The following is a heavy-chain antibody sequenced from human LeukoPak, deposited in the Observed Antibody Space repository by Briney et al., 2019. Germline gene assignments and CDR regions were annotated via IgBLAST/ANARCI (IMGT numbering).Heavy chain of an antibody. CDR2: MNPNSGNT. D-gene: IGHD2-21*02. V-gene: IGHV1-8*01. CDR3: ARGPHTVVVTAKRWFDP. CDR1: GYTFTSYD. J-gene: IGHJ5*02. Sequence: ASVKVSCKASGYTFTSYDINWVRQATGQGLEWMGWMNPNSGNTGYAQKFQGRVTMTRNTSISTAYMELSSLRSEDTAVYYCARGPHTVVVTAKRWFDPWGQGTLVTVSS.